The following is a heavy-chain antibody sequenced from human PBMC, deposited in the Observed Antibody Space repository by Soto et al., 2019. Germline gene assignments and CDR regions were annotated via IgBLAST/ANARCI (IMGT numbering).Heavy chain of an antibody. V-gene: IGHV4-34*01. Sequence: PSETLSLTCAVYGGSFSGYYWSWIRQPPGKGLEWIGEINHSGSTNYNPSLKSRVTISVDTSKNQFSLKLSSVTAADTAVYYCAREGVTIFGVVITPPWFDPWGQGTLVTVSS. CDR3: AREGVTIFGVVITPPWFDP. CDR1: GGSFSGYY. CDR2: INHSGST. D-gene: IGHD3-3*01. J-gene: IGHJ5*02.